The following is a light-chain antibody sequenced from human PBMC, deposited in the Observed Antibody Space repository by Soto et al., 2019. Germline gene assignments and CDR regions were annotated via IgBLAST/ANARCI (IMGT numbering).Light chain of an antibody. CDR1: LPISNY. J-gene: IGKJ1*01. CDR3: QQYNSYWT. V-gene: IGKV1-5*03. Sequence: DIQMTQSPSSLSASVGDRVTITCRASLPISNYLAWYQQKPGKAPKLLIYKASSLESGVPSRFSGSGSGTEFTLTISSLQPDDFATYYCQQYNSYWTFGQGTKVDIK. CDR2: KAS.